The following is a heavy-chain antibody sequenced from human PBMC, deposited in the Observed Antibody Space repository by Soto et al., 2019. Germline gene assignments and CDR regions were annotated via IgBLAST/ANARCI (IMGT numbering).Heavy chain of an antibody. CDR2: IYYSGGT. J-gene: IGHJ6*02. CDR1: GGSISSGDYY. V-gene: IGHV4-30-4*01. D-gene: IGHD2-2*01. CDR3: ARDRRDCSSTSCYGWGYYYYYGMDV. Sequence: QVQLQESGPGLVKPSQTLSLTCTVSGGSISSGDYYWSWIRQPPGKGLEWIGYIYYSGGTYYNPSLKSRVTISVDTSKNQFSLKLSSVTAADTAVYYCARDRRDCSSTSCYGWGYYYYYGMDVWGQGTTVTVSS.